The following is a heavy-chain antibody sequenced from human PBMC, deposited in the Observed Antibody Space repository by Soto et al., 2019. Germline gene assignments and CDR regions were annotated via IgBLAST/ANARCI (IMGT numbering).Heavy chain of an antibody. V-gene: IGHV2-26*01. CDR2: IFSTDEK. CDR3: ARTVLYGDYVEVIDY. Sequence: QVTLKESGPVLVKPTETLTLTCTVSGFSLSNARMGVSWFRQPPGKALEWLAHIFSTDEKSYSTSLKSRLTSAKDTSKSQVVLTMTNMDPVDTATYYCARTVLYGDYVEVIDYWGQGTLVTVSS. J-gene: IGHJ4*02. CDR1: GFSLSNARMG. D-gene: IGHD4-17*01.